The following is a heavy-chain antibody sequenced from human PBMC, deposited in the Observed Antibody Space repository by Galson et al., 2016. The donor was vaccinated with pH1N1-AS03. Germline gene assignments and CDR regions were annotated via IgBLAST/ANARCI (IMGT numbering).Heavy chain of an antibody. CDR1: GFSLDSTSVG. Sequence: PALVKPTQTLTLTCSFSGFSLDSTSVGVGWVRQPPGEPLDWLGLIYWDDQKWYRPSLQNRIPITKDTSKNQVVLTLTDLQTADTGTYYCAHGSGWLLDYWGQGILVTVSS. CDR2: IYWDDQK. J-gene: IGHJ4*02. V-gene: IGHV2-5*02. D-gene: IGHD6-19*01. CDR3: AHGSGWLLDY.